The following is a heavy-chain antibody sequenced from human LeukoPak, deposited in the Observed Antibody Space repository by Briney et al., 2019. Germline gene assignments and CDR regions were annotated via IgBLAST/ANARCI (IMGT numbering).Heavy chain of an antibody. D-gene: IGHD3-10*01. V-gene: IGHV3-30-3*01. Sequence: GGSLRLSCAASGFTFSSYAMHWVRQAPGKGLEWVAVVSYDGSNKYYADSVKGRFTISRDNSKNTLYLQMNSLRAEYTAVYYCARRGAHDAFDIWGQGTMVTVSS. CDR3: ARRGAHDAFDI. J-gene: IGHJ3*02. CDR1: GFTFSSYA. CDR2: VSYDGSNK.